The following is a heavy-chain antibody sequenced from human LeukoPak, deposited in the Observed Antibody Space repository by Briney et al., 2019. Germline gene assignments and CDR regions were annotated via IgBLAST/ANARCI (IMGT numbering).Heavy chain of an antibody. V-gene: IGHV1-18*01. D-gene: IGHD3-22*01. CDR3: ARDMRHYRNYDSSGYYYNFEY. CDR2: ISAYNGNT. J-gene: IGHJ4*02. CDR1: GYTFTSYG. Sequence: GASVKVSCKASGYTFTSYGISWVRQAPGQGLEWMGWISAYNGNTNYAQKFQGRVTMTTDTSTSTAYMDLRSLRSDDTAVYYCARDMRHYRNYDSSGYYYNFEYWGQGTLVSVSS.